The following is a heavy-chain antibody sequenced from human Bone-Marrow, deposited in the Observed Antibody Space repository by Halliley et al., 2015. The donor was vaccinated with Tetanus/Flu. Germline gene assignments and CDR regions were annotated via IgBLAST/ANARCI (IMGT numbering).Heavy chain of an antibody. CDR3: ARPELGRYSSGWRY. J-gene: IGHJ4*02. V-gene: IGHV5-51*03. Sequence: QLVQSGAEVKKPGESLKISCKGSGYSFTNYWIGWVRQMPGKGLEWMGIIYPGDSDTRYSPSFQGQVTMSVDESISTAFLQWSSLKASDTAVYYCARPELGRYSSGWRYWGQGTLATVSS. CDR1: GYSFTNYW. CDR2: IYPGDSDT. D-gene: IGHD6-19*01.